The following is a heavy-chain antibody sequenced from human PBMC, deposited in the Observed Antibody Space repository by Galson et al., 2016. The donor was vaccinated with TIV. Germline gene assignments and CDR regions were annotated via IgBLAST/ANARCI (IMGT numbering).Heavy chain of an antibody. CDR1: GFTFNIYG. D-gene: IGHD2-21*02. CDR2: IRYDGSYQ. V-gene: IGHV3-33*01. CDR3: ARPGLLQSYESGDNYYDYYWDGLDV. Sequence: SLRLSCAASGFTFNIYGMHWVRQAPGKGLEWVASIRYDGSYQNYVDSVKGRFTISRDNSKNTLYLRMNSLRVDETAVYYCARPGLLQSYESGDNYYDYYWDGLDVWGQGATVTVSS. J-gene: IGHJ6*02.